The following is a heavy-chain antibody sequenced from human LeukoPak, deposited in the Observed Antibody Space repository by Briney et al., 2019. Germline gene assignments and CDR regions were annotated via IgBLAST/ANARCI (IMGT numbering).Heavy chain of an antibody. CDR2: INSDASVT. D-gene: IGHD6-19*01. V-gene: IGHV3-74*01. J-gene: IGHJ4*02. Sequence: PGGSLRLSCAASGFTLSTYSMNWVRQTPGKGLVWVSRINSDASVTTYADSVKGRFTISRDNAKNTLYLQMNSLRAEDTAVYYCARVTAVAGTSVGVDAWGQGILVTVS. CDR3: ARVTAVAGTSVGVDA. CDR1: GFTLSTYS.